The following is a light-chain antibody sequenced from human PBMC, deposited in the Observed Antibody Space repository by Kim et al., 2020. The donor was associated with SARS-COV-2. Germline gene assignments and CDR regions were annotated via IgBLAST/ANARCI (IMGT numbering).Light chain of an antibody. CDR1: QSISSW. CDR3: QQYNSYSWT. V-gene: IGKV1-5*03. Sequence: ASVGDRVTSTCRASQSISSWLAWYQQKPGKAPKLLIYKASSLESGVPSRCSGSGSGTEFTLTISSLQPDDFATYYCQQYNSYSWTFGQGTKVDIK. J-gene: IGKJ1*01. CDR2: KAS.